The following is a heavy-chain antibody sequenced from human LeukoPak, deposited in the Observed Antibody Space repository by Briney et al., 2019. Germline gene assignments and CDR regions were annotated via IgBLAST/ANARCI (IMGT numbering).Heavy chain of an antibody. J-gene: IGHJ4*02. CDR1: GGSISSGDYY. CDR2: IY. Sequence: SETLSLTCTVSGGSISSGDYYWSWIRQPPGKGLEWIGYIYNPSLKSRVTISVDTSKNQFSLKLSSVTAADTAVYYCARVVFWFGDLLQIDYWGQGTLVTVSS. D-gene: IGHD3-10*01. V-gene: IGHV4-30-4*01. CDR3: ARVVFWFGDLLQIDY.